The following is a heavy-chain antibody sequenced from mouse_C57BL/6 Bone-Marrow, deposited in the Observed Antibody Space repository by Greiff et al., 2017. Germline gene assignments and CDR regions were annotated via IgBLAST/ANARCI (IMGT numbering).Heavy chain of an antibody. V-gene: IGHV1-62-2*01. D-gene: IGHD1-2*01. CDR2: FYPGSGSI. CDR1: GYTFTEYT. Sequence: VQRVESGAELVKPGASVKLSCKASGYTFTEYTIHWVKQRSGQGLEWIGWFYPGSGSIKYNEKFKDKATLTADKSSSTVYMELSRLTSEDSAVYFCARHEGLRPWFADWGQGTLVTVSA. CDR3: ARHEGLRPWFAD. J-gene: IGHJ3*01.